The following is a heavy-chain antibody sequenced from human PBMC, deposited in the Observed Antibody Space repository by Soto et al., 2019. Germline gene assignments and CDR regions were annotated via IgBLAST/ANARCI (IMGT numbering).Heavy chain of an antibody. CDR3: ARLPSRHWVDY. D-gene: IGHD3-16*01. V-gene: IGHV4-38-2*01. J-gene: IGHJ4*02. CDR1: GDSIISIYH. CDR2: IFHTGTT. Sequence: PSETLSLTCAVSGDSIISIYHWAWIRQPPGRGPEWIASIFHTGTTYYTPSLRSRVIISLDTSANQFSLKLSSVTAADTAVYYCARLPSRHWVDYWGQGTLVTVSS.